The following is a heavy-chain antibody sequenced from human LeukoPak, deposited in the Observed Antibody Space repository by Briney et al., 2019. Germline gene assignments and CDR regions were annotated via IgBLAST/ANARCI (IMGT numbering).Heavy chain of an antibody. CDR3: AISYCGSTSCYAVGAIAI. V-gene: IGHV4-39*01. Sequence: SETLSLTCTVSGGSISSSSFYWGWIRQPPGKGLEWIGSIYYSGSTYYNPSLKSRVTISVDTSKNQFSLKLNSVTAADTAVYYCAISYCGSTSCYAVGAIAIWGQGRTVTVSS. J-gene: IGHJ3*02. CDR1: GGSISSSSFY. CDR2: IYYSGST. D-gene: IGHD2-2*01.